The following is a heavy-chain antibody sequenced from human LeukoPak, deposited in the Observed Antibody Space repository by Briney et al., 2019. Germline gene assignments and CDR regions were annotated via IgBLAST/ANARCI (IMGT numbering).Heavy chain of an antibody. V-gene: IGHV3-30*02. CDR1: GFTFINYG. CDR3: VKDNYYDSSGYYLDY. D-gene: IGHD3-22*01. J-gene: IGHJ4*02. Sequence: GGSLRLSCATSGFTFINYGMDWVRQAPGKGLEWVAFTRYDGTNKYYADSVKGRFTISRDNSKNTLSLQMNSLRVEDTAVYYCVKDNYYDSSGYYLDYWGQGTLVTVSS. CDR2: TRYDGTNK.